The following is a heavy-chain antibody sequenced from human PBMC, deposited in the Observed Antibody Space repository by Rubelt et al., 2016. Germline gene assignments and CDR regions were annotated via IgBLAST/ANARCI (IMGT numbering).Heavy chain of an antibody. CDR1: GGSINNGGYF. V-gene: IGHV4-39*07. D-gene: IGHD3-10*01. CDR2: IFQSGNT. CDR3: ARGSREPGEIAY. Sequence: QLQLQESGPGLVKPSETLSLTCTVSGGSINNGGYFWGWIRQPPGKALEWIGYIFQSGNTYYNPSLKSRVTISVDRSKNQFSLKVNSVTAADTDVYYCARGSREPGEIAYWGQGTLVTVSS. J-gene: IGHJ4*02.